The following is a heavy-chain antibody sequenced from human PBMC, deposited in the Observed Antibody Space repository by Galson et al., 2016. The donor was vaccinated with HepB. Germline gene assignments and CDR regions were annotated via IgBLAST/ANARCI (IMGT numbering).Heavy chain of an antibody. V-gene: IGHV4-34*01. J-gene: IGHJ4*02. D-gene: IGHD1-26*01. CDR3: ARGSPALRVGATVRGRGYYFDY. Sequence: SETLSLTCAVYGGSFSSYSWTWIRQPPGKGLEWIGEINHSGSTNYNPSLKSRVTISVDRSKNQFSLKLSSVAAADTAVYYCARGSPALRVGATVRGRGYYFDYWGQGTLVTVSS. CDR1: GGSFSSYS. CDR2: INHSGST.